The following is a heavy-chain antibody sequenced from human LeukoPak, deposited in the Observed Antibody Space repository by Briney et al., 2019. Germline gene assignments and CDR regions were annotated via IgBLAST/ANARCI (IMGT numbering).Heavy chain of an antibody. CDR1: GFTFSSYS. CDR2: ISSSSSTI. CDR3: ARGVGIAAQDYYFDY. J-gene: IGHJ4*02. Sequence: GGSLRLSCAASGFTFSSYSMNWVRQAPGKGLEWVSYISSSSSTIYYADSVKGRFTISRDNAKNSLYLQMNSLRAEDTAVYYCARGVGIAAQDYYFDYWGQGTLVTVSS. D-gene: IGHD6-6*01. V-gene: IGHV3-48*01.